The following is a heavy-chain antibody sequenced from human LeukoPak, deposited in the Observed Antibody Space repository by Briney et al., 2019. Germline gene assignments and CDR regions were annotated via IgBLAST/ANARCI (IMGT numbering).Heavy chain of an antibody. CDR2: ISSSGSTI. CDR3: ARDNRRSYDSSGYSGTFDY. Sequence: GGSLRLSCAASGFTFSDYYMSWIRQAPGKGLEWVSYISSSGSTIYYADSVKGRFTISRDNAKNSLYLQMNSLRAEDTAVYYCARDNRRSYDSSGYSGTFDYWGQGTLVTVSP. V-gene: IGHV3-11*01. CDR1: GFTFSDYY. J-gene: IGHJ4*02. D-gene: IGHD3-22*01.